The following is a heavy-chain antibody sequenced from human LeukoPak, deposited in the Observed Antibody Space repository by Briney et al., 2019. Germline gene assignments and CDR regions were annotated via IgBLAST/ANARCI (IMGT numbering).Heavy chain of an antibody. CDR2: INPNSGGT. CDR1: GYTFNGFY. CDR3: VSISSSYYYFDY. V-gene: IGHV1-2*02. D-gene: IGHD6-13*01. J-gene: IGHJ4*02. Sequence: GASVKVSCKASGYTFNGFYFHWVRQAPGQGLEWMGWINPNSGGTNYAQKFRGRVTMTSDTSISTAYMELSRLSSDDTAVYYCVSISSSYYYFDYWGQGTLVTVSS.